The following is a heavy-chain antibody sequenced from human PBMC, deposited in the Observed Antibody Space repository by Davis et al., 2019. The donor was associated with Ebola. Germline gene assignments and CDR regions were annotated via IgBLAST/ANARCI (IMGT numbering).Heavy chain of an antibody. CDR3: ARGRQRDYRNYYGSGSYFDY. Sequence: SVKVSCKASGGTFSSYAISWVQQAPGQGLEWMGGIIPIFGTANYAQKFQGRVTITSDESTSTDYMELSSLRSEDTAVYYCARGRQRDYRNYYGSGSYFDYWGQGTLVTVSS. D-gene: IGHD3-10*01. V-gene: IGHV1-69*13. J-gene: IGHJ4*02. CDR1: GGTFSSYA. CDR2: IIPIFGTA.